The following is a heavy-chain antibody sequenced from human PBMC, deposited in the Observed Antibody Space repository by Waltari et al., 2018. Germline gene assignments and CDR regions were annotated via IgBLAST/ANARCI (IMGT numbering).Heavy chain of an antibody. J-gene: IGHJ4*02. D-gene: IGHD6-19*01. V-gene: IGHV3-23*01. CDR2: ISGSGGST. CDR1: GFTFSSYA. Sequence: EVQLLESGGGLVQPGGSLRLSCAASGFTFSSYAMRWVRQAPGKGLEWVSAISGSGGSTYYADSVKGRFTISRDNSKNTLYLQMNSLRAEDTAVYYCAKSDLDSSGWPYFDYWGQGTLVTVSS. CDR3: AKSDLDSSGWPYFDY.